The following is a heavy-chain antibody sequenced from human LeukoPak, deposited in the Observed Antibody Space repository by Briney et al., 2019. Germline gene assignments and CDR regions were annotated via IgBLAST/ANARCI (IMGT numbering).Heavy chain of an antibody. V-gene: IGHV3-66*02. CDR2: VYSDGVT. J-gene: IGHJ5*02. CDR1: GFTVSSYG. Sequence: PGGSLRLSCAASGFTVSSYGMSWVSQAPGKGPEWVSLVYSDGVTRYADSVQGRFTISRDNSKNTVYLQMNNLRVEDTAVYHCVRDRAEGRAWVEFDPWGQGILVTVSS. CDR3: VRDRAEGRAWVEFDP.